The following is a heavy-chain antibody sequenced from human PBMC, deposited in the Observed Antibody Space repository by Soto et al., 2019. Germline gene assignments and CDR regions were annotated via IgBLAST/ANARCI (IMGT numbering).Heavy chain of an antibody. D-gene: IGHD2-15*01. V-gene: IGHV1-69*01. Sequence: QLQLVQSGTEVKEPGSSVKVSCKASGGTFSTSSFVWVRQGPGQGLEWMGGIIPIFTRTNFAQKCQGRVTFSADESTRTTYMELRSLTSEDTAIYYCARDVVRSTERDSWGQGTLDTVSS. CDR1: GGTFSTSS. CDR3: ARDVVRSTERDS. J-gene: IGHJ4*02. CDR2: IIPIFTRT.